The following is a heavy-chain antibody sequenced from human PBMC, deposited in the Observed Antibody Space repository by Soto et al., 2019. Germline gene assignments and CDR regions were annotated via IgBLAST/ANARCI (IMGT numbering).Heavy chain of an antibody. D-gene: IGHD3-10*01. Sequence: SEPLSITCSVSGGSIYTYYWSWIRQPPGKGLEYIGKIYYSGTTNYNPSLRSRVTISVDTSKNQFSLKLSSVTAADTAVYYCARIQPGGRVDPWGQGSLVT. CDR3: ARIQPGGRVDP. J-gene: IGHJ5*02. CDR2: IYYSGTT. V-gene: IGHV4-59*01. CDR1: GGSIYTYY.